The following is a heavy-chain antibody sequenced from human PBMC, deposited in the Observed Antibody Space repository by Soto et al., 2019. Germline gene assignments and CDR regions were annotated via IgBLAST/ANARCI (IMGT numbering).Heavy chain of an antibody. CDR1: GFTFSSYG. V-gene: IGHV3-33*01. Sequence: QVQLLESGGGVVQPGGSLRLSCAASGFTFSSYGMHWVRQAPGKGLEWVAAIWYDGSNKYYADSVKGRFTISRDQSKNTLYLQMNILRDEETSEYYCARDGVLRLLDWSHSGTYYYCYMDVWGKGTTVTVSS. CDR2: IWYDGSNK. D-gene: IGHD3-3*01. J-gene: IGHJ6*03. CDR3: ARDGVLRLLDWSHSGTYYYCYMDV.